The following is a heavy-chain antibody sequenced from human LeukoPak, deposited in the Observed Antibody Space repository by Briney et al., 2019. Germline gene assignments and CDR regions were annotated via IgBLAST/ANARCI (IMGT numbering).Heavy chain of an antibody. D-gene: IGHD6-13*01. J-gene: IGHJ4*02. CDR1: GGSISSSSYY. CDR2: IYYSGST. Sequence: SETLSLTCTVSGGSISSSSYYWGWIRQPPGKGLEWIGSIYYSGSTYYNPSLKSRDTISVDTSKNQFSLKLSSVTAADTAVYYCARARGQQLADYYFDYWGQGTLVTVSS. CDR3: ARARGQQLADYYFDY. V-gene: IGHV4-39*07.